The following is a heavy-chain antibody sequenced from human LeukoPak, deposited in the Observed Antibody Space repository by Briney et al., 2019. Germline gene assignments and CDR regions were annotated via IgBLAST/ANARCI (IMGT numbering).Heavy chain of an antibody. Sequence: SETLSLTCAVYGGSFSGYYWSWIRQPPGKGLEWIGEINHSGSTNYNPSLKSRVTISVDTSKNQFSLKLSSVTAADTAVYYCASRPSPSGSYPDAGWFDPWGQGTLVTVSS. CDR1: GGSFSGYY. D-gene: IGHD1-26*01. CDR3: ASRPSPSGSYPDAGWFDP. V-gene: IGHV4-34*01. CDR2: INHSGST. J-gene: IGHJ5*02.